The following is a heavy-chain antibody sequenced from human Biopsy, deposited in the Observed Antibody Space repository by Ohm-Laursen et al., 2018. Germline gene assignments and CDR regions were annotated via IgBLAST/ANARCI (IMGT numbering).Heavy chain of an antibody. D-gene: IGHD3-22*01. CDR1: GFTFSSYA. V-gene: IGHV3-23*01. CDR3: ANWNYYYDSSGPPAFDV. Sequence: SLRLSCSASGFTFSSYAMSWVRQSPGKGLEWVSSTNNNCGRTYYTDSVKGRFTISRDNSKNTLYLQMSSLRAEDTAVYYCANWNYYYDSSGPPAFDVWGQGTMVTVSS. J-gene: IGHJ3*01. CDR2: TNNNCGRT.